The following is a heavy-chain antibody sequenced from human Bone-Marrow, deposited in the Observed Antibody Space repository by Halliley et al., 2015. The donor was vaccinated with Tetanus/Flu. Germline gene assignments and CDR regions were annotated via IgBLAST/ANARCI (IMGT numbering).Heavy chain of an antibody. V-gene: IGHV3-15*01. CDR1: GFTFVNAW. CDR3: TPLTMTAVHAEY. J-gene: IGHJ4*02. D-gene: IGHD3-22*01. Sequence: SLRLSCGFSGFTFVNAWMNWVRQAPGKGLEWVGRIKTNADGGATDYAAPVKGRFTVSRDDSKSTLYLQMDSLQSEDTGVYYCTPLTMTAVHAEYRGQGAQVTVSS. CDR2: IKTNADGGAT.